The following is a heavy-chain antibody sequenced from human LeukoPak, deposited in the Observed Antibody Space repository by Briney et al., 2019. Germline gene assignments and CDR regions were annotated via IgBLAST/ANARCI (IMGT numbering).Heavy chain of an antibody. CDR3: ARTLLLFLRGAFDI. D-gene: IGHD3-10*01. CDR1: GGSISSYY. V-gene: IGHV4-34*01. CDR2: INHSGST. Sequence: SETLSLTCTVSGGSISSYYWSWIRQPPGKGLEWIGEINHSGSTNYNPSLKSRVTISVDTSKNQFSLKLSSVTAADTAVYYCARTLLLFLRGAFDIWGQGTMVTVSS. J-gene: IGHJ3*02.